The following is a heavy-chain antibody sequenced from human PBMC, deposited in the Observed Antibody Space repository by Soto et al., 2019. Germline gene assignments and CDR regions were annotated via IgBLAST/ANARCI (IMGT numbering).Heavy chain of an antibody. J-gene: IGHJ4*02. CDR2: IYYSGST. CDR1: GGSISSGGYY. D-gene: IGHD2-2*01. V-gene: IGHV4-31*03. CDR3: ARHQPEIGVVPAATRSDY. Sequence: SETLSLTCTVSGGSISSGGYYWSWIRQHPGKGLEWIGYIYYSGSTYYNPSLKSRVTISVDTSKNQFSLKLSSVTAADTAVYYCARHQPEIGVVPAATRSDYWGQGTLVTVSS.